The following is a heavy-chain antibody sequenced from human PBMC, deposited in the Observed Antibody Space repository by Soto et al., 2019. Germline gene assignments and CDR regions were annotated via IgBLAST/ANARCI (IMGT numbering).Heavy chain of an antibody. CDR2: IIPIPGIA. CDR1: GGTFSSYT. J-gene: IGHJ5*02. CDR3: AETYYDFWSGYNWFDP. Sequence: SVKVSCKASGGTFSSYTISWVRQAPGQGLEWMGRIIPIPGIANYAQKFQGRVTITADRSTSTAYMELSSLRSEDTAVYYCAETYYDFWSGYNWFDPWGQGTLVTVSS. V-gene: IGHV1-69*02. D-gene: IGHD3-3*01.